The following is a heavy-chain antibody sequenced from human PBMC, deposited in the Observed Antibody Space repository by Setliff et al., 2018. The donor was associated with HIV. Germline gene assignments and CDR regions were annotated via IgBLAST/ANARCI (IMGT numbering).Heavy chain of an antibody. V-gene: IGHV3-30*04. Sequence: PGGSLRLSCAVSGFTFSNYAMHWVRQASGKGLEWVAVISYDGNYKYYSDSVKGRFTISRDNSKNTLYLQMDGLRPKDTAAYYCARAPSWQRQVDFWGQGTLVTVSS. CDR2: ISYDGNYK. D-gene: IGHD6-25*01. CDR1: GFTFSNYA. CDR3: ARAPSWQRQVDF. J-gene: IGHJ4*02.